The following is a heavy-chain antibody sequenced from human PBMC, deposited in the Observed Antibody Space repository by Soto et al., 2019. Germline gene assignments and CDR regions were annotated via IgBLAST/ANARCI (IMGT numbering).Heavy chain of an antibody. Sequence: GESLKISCKGSGYSFTSYWISWVRQMPGKGLEWMGRIDPSDSYTNYSPSFQGHVTISADKSISTAYLQWSSLKASDTAMYYCARLPGYYYDSSGYPDYWGQGTLVTVSS. D-gene: IGHD3-22*01. CDR1: GYSFTSYW. J-gene: IGHJ4*02. V-gene: IGHV5-10-1*01. CDR3: ARLPGYYYDSSGYPDY. CDR2: IDPSDSYT.